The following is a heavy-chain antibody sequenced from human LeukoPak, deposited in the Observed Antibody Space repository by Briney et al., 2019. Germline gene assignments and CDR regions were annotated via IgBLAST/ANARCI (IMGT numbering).Heavy chain of an antibody. CDR2: INPNSGGT. J-gene: IGHJ4*02. V-gene: IGHV1-2*02. CDR1: GYTFTGYY. Sequence: GASVKVSCKASGYTFTGYYMHWVRQAPGQGLEWMGWINPNSGGTNYAQKLQGRVTMTTDTSTSTAYMELRSLRSDDTAVYYCARFLRYFDWLSPLDYWGQGTLVTVSS. D-gene: IGHD3-9*01. CDR3: ARFLRYFDWLSPLDY.